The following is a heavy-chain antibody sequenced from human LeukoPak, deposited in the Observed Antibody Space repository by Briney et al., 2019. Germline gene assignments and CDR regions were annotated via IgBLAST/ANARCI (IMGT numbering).Heavy chain of an antibody. CDR2: IIPIFGTA. V-gene: IGHV1-69*13. CDR1: GGTFSSYA. D-gene: IGHD3-22*01. Sequence: ASVKVSCKASGGTFSSYAISWVRQAPGQGLEWMGGIIPIFGTANYAQKFQGRVTITADESTSTAYMELSSLRSEDTAVYYCARDLSYYDSSDYLRGAEYFQHWGQGTLVTVSS. J-gene: IGHJ1*01. CDR3: ARDLSYYDSSDYLRGAEYFQH.